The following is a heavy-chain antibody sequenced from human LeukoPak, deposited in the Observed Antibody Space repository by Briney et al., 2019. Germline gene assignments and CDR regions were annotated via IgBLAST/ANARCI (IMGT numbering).Heavy chain of an antibody. J-gene: IGHJ4*02. CDR3: ARDGRDGYNDFDY. CDR1: GFTFSSYA. Sequence: GGSLRLSCAASGFTFSSYAMSWVRQAPGKGLEWVSAISGSGGSTYYADSVKGRFTISRDNSKNTLYLQMNSLRAEDTAVFYCARDGRDGYNDFDYGGQETLVTVSS. D-gene: IGHD5-24*01. V-gene: IGHV3-23*01. CDR2: ISGSGGST.